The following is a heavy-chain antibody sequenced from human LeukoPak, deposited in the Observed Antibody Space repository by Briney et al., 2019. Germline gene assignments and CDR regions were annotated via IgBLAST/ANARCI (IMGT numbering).Heavy chain of an antibody. CDR2: IYYSGST. CDR1: GGSFSSGSYY. Sequence: SETLSLTCTVSGGSFSSGSYYWSWLRQPPGKGLEWIGYIYYSGSTNYNPSLKSRVTISVDTSKNQFSLKLSSVTAADTAVYYCAVETTVTNWFDPWGQGTLVTVSS. CDR3: AVETTVTNWFDP. J-gene: IGHJ5*02. V-gene: IGHV4-61*01. D-gene: IGHD4-17*01.